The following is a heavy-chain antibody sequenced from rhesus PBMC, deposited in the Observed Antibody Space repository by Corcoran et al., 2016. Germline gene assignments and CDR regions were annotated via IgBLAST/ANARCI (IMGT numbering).Heavy chain of an antibody. D-gene: IGHD6-31*01. CDR3: ASLYSSGWYTNPDY. V-gene: IGHV4-122*02. CDR2: ISYSGRT. CDR1: GYSISSGYG. Sequence: QLQLQESGPGLVKPSETLSLTCAVSGYSISSGYGWSWIRQPPGKGLEWIGYISYSGRTSYNPCLKSRVTISRDTYKNQFSLKLSSVTAADTAVYYCASLYSSGWYTNPDYWGQGVLVTVSS. J-gene: IGHJ4*01.